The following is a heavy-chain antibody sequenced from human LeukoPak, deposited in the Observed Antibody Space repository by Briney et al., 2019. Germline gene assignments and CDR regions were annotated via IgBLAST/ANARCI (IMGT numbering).Heavy chain of an antibody. CDR2: IYYSGST. CDR1: GGSISSSSYY. J-gene: IGHJ4*02. Sequence: SETLSLTCTVSGGSISSSSYYWGWIRQPPGKGLEWIGTIYYSGSTYSTPSLKSRVTISVDTSKNQFSLKLSSVTAADTAVYYCARHEVRGARSFDYWGQGTLVTVSS. D-gene: IGHD3-10*01. CDR3: ARHEVRGARSFDY. V-gene: IGHV4-39*01.